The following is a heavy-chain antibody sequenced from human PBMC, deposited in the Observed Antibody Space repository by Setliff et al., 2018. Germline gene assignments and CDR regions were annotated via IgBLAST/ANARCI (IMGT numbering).Heavy chain of an antibody. Sequence: SETLSLTCTVSGGSISSHYWSWIRQPPGKGLEWIGSIYYSGSTNYNPSLKSRVTISVDTSTSTVYMELSSLRSEDTAVYYCARAYGMDVWGQGTTVTVSS. CDR3: ARAYGMDV. CDR2: IYYSGST. V-gene: IGHV4-59*11. J-gene: IGHJ6*02. CDR1: GGSISSHY.